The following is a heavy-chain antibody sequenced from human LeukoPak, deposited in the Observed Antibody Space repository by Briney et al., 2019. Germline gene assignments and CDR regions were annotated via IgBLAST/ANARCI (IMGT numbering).Heavy chain of an antibody. CDR3: ARDQHAAAGRGTLYYFDY. J-gene: IGHJ4*02. D-gene: IGHD6-13*01. CDR2: ISYDGTNK. Sequence: GGSLRLSCVATGFTFTGYAMHWVRQAPGKGLEWVAVISYDGTNKYYGDPVKGRFTISRDNSKNTLYLQMNSLRAEDTAVYYCARDQHAAAGRGTLYYFDYWGQGTLVTVSS. CDR1: GFTFTGYA. V-gene: IGHV3-30*04.